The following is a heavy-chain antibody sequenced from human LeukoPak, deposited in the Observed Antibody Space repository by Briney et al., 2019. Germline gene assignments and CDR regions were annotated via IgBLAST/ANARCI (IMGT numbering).Heavy chain of an antibody. D-gene: IGHD4-17*01. Sequence: GGSLRLSCAASGFTFCGSAIHRVRQASGKGLEWVGRIRSRANNYATAYAASVKGSFTISRDDSNKTAFLQMSSLRTEDTAVYYCTVSHDYGDHWGQGTLVTVSS. J-gene: IGHJ4*02. V-gene: IGHV3-73*01. CDR2: IRSRANNYAT. CDR3: TVSHDYGDH. CDR1: GFTFCGSA.